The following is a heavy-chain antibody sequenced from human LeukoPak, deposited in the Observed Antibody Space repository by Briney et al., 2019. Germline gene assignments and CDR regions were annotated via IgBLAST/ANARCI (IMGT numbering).Heavy chain of an antibody. V-gene: IGHV4-34*01. D-gene: IGHD3-10*01. CDR2: INHSGST. CDR3: ARGLRLDYLYYFDY. J-gene: IGHJ4*02. Sequence: PSETLSLTCAVYGASFSDYYWSWIRQPPGKGLEWIGEINHSGSTNYNPSLKSRVTMSVDTSKNQFSLKVSSVTAADTAVYYCARGLRLDYLYYFDYWGQGTLVTVSS. CDR1: GASFSDYY.